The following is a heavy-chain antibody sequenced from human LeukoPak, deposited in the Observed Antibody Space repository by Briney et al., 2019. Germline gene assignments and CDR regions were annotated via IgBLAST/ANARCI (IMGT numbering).Heavy chain of an antibody. D-gene: IGHD1-26*01. CDR2: INPNSGNP. CDR1: GYTFTGYY. Sequence: ASVKVSCKASGYTFTGYYMHWVRQAPGQGLEWMGWINPNSGNPTYAQGFTGRFVFSLDTSVSTAYLQISSLKAEDTAAYYCARDYPGWELLTLDAFDIWGQGTMVTVSS. CDR3: ARDYPGWELLTLDAFDI. V-gene: IGHV7-4-1*02. J-gene: IGHJ3*02.